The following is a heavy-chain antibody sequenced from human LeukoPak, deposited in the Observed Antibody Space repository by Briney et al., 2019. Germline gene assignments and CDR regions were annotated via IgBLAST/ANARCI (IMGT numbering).Heavy chain of an antibody. D-gene: IGHD1-26*01. CDR2: TSSDGSIK. CDR3: ARDLVSGAPDYFDS. Sequence: GGSLRLSCAASGFTFISYDIHWVRQAPGKGLQWVAVTSSDGSIKIYTDSVKGRFTISRDNSKNTLYLEMNSLRVDDTAVYYCARDLVSGAPDYFDSWGQGTLVTVSS. CDR1: GFTFISYD. V-gene: IGHV3-30-3*01. J-gene: IGHJ4*02.